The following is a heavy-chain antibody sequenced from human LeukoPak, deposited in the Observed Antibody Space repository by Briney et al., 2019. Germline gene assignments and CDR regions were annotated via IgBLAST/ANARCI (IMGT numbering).Heavy chain of an antibody. CDR1: GFIFSHYG. D-gene: IGHD2-2*01. V-gene: IGHV3-30*02. Sequence: GGSLRLSCVTSGFIFSHYGFHWVRQAPGKGLEWVALIRPDANKKSYPDSVKGRFTVSRDNSENTVYLQMNSLRAEDTAMYYCVAVMVPAALWQFDLWGRGTQVTVSS. CDR3: VAVMVPAALWQFDL. J-gene: IGHJ2*01. CDR2: IRPDANKK.